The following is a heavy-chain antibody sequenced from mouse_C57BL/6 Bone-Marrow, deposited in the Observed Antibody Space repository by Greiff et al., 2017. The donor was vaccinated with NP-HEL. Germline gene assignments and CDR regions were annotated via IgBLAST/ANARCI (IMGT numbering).Heavy chain of an antibody. Sequence: VQLQQSGAELVRPGASVTLSCKASGYTFTDYEMHWVKQTPVHGLEWIGAIDPEPGGTAYNQKFKGKAILTADKSSSTAYMELRSLTSEDSAVYYCTRWDYDWFAYWGQGTLVTVSA. V-gene: IGHV1-15*01. J-gene: IGHJ3*01. D-gene: IGHD2-4*01. CDR1: GYTFTDYE. CDR3: TRWDYDWFAY. CDR2: IDPEPGGT.